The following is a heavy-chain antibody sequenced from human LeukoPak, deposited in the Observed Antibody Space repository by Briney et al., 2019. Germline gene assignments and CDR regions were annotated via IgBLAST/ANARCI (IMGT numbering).Heavy chain of an antibody. Sequence: VASVKVSCKASGYTFTNYVMSWVRQAPGQGLEWMGWINPNSGGTNYAQKFQGRVTMTRDTSISTAYMELSRLRSDDTAVYYCARVIAAAGTARGAFDIWGQGTMVTVSS. CDR1: GYTFTNYV. CDR3: ARVIAAAGTARGAFDI. V-gene: IGHV1-2*02. CDR2: INPNSGGT. D-gene: IGHD6-13*01. J-gene: IGHJ3*02.